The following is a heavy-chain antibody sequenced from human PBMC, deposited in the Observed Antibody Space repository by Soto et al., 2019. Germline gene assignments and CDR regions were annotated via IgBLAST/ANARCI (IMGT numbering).Heavy chain of an antibody. CDR1: GGSISSYY. CDR2: IYYSGST. J-gene: IGHJ4*02. D-gene: IGHD3-9*01. CDR3: ARSPPDYDILTGYYPSYYFDY. Sequence: SETLSLTCTVSGGSISSYYWSWIRQPPGKGLEWIGYIYYSGSTNYNPSLKSRVTISVDTSKNQFSLKLSSVTAADTAVYYCARSPPDYDILTGYYPSYYFDYWGQGTLVTVSS. V-gene: IGHV4-59*01.